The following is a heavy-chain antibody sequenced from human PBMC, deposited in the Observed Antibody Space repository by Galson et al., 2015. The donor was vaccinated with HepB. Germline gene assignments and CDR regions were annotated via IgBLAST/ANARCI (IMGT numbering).Heavy chain of an antibody. CDR2: FDPEDGET. Sequence: SVKVSCKVSGYTLTELSMHWVRQAPGKGLEWMGGFDPEDGETIYAQKFQGRVTMTEDTSTDTAYMELSSLRSEDTAVYYCATSAAHYDFWSGYYRDRPDAFGIWGQGTMVTVSS. D-gene: IGHD3-3*01. CDR1: GYTLTELS. CDR3: ATSAAHYDFWSGYYRDRPDAFGI. V-gene: IGHV1-24*01. J-gene: IGHJ3*02.